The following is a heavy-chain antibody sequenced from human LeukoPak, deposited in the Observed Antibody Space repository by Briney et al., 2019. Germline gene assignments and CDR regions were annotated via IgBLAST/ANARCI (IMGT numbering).Heavy chain of an antibody. CDR2: IYYSGST. J-gene: IGHJ5*02. CDR1: GGSISSYY. V-gene: IGHV4-59*01. CDR3: ARDLESGYAAWFDP. D-gene: IGHD5-12*01. Sequence: SEALSLTCTVSGGSISSYYWSWIRQPPGKGLEWIGYIYYSGSTNYNPSLKSRITISVDTSKNQFSLKLSSVTAADTAVYYCARDLESGYAAWFDPWGQGTLVTVSS.